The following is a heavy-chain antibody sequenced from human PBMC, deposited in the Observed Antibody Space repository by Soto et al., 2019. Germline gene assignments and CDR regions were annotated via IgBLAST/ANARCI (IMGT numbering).Heavy chain of an antibody. CDR1: GGCISSGGYY. CDR2: IYYSGST. Sequence: QVQLQESGPGLVKPSHTLSLTCTVSGGCISSGGYYWSWIRQHPGKGLEWIGYIYYSGSTYYNPSLKRRVTISVDTSKNQFSLKLSSVTAADTAVYYCARSFVVAAAGPFDYWGRGTLVTVSS. CDR3: ARSFVVAAAGPFDY. V-gene: IGHV4-31*03. J-gene: IGHJ4*02. D-gene: IGHD6-13*01.